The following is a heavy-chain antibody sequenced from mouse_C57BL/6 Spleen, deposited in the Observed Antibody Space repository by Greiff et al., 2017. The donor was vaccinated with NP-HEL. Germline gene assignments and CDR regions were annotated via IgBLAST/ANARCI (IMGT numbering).Heavy chain of an antibody. CDR1: GFTFTDYG. CDR2: ISSGSSNI. Sequence: EVKLVESGGGLVKPGGSLKLSCAASGFTFTDYGMHWVRQAPEKGLEWVAYISSGSSNIYYADTVKGRFTISRDNAKNTLFLQMTSLRSEDTAMYYCAKGDNYDWFAYWGQGTLVTVSA. CDR3: AKGDNYDWFAY. V-gene: IGHV5-17*01. J-gene: IGHJ3*01. D-gene: IGHD2-4*01.